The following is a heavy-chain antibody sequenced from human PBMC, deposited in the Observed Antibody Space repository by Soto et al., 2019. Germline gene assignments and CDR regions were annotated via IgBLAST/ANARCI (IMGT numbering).Heavy chain of an antibody. CDR3: ASWSIVQLLHAFDY. CDR2: IYYSGST. D-gene: IGHD5-18*01. V-gene: IGHV4-30-4*01. Sequence: SETLSLTCTVSGGSISSGDYYWSWIRQPPGKGLEWIGYIYYSGSTYYNPSLKSRVTISVDTSKNQFSLKLSSVTAADTAVYYCASWSIVQLLHAFDYWGQGTLVTVSS. CDR1: GGSISSGDYY. J-gene: IGHJ4*02.